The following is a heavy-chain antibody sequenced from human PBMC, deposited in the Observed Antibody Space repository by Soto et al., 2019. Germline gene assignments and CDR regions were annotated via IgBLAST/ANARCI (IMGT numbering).Heavy chain of an antibody. Sequence: PSYTLSLNSAGYGGSLSGYYCIWIRQPPGKVLEWIGEINHSGSTNYNPSLKSRITISVDKYKNQFSLKMTSVNAADTAVYSCARGDILTGYYYYYYGMDVWGQGNTVT. J-gene: IGHJ6*02. D-gene: IGHD3-9*01. CDR2: INHSGST. V-gene: IGHV4-34*01. CDR1: GGSLSGYY. CDR3: ARGDILTGYYYYYYGMDV.